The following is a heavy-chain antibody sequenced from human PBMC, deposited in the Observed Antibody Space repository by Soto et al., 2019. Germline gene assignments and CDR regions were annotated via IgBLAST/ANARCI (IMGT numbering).Heavy chain of an antibody. CDR2: INPTGSMT. CDR1: GYSFITSYY. Sequence: GASVKVSCKASGYSFITSYYMHWVRQAPGQGLEWMGVINPTGSMTKYSQRFQGRLTMTRDTSTSTDYMELTTLTSEDTAVYFCARDTGYDHDAFDIRGQGTMVTVSS. V-gene: IGHV1-46*01. CDR3: ARDTGYDHDAFDI. J-gene: IGHJ3*02. D-gene: IGHD5-12*01.